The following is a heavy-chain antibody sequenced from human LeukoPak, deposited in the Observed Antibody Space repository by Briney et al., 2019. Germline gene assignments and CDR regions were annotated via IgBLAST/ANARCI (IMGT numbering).Heavy chain of an antibody. Sequence: GGSLRLSCAASGCTFSGHNMNWVRQAPGKGLEWIAFVSISSGTIYYGDSVNGRFRISRDNAKSSLDLEMNSLRAEDTAVYYCARAMRTFGGVRNYFDSWGQGTLVTVSS. CDR3: ARAMRTFGGVRNYFDS. J-gene: IGHJ4*02. V-gene: IGHV3-48*04. D-gene: IGHD3-16*01. CDR2: VSISSGTI. CDR1: GCTFSGHN.